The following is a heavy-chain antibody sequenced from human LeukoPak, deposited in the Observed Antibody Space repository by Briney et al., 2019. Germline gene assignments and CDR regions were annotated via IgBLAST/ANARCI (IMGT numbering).Heavy chain of an antibody. CDR3: ARAYCTNGVRYEGYFDY. CDR2: IIPIFGTA. V-gene: IGHV1-69*13. CDR1: GGTFSSYA. J-gene: IGHJ4*02. D-gene: IGHD2-8*01. Sequence: GASVKVSCKASGGTFSSYAISWVRQAPGQGLEWMGGIIPIFGTANYAQKFQGRVTITADESTSTAYMELSSLRSEDTAVYYCARAYCTNGVRYEGYFDYWGQGTLVTVSS.